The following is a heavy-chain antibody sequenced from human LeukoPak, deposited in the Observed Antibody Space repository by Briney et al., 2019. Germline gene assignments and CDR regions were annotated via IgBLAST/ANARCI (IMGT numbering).Heavy chain of an antibody. CDR3: ARGISTHWFDP. CDR2: INHSGST. J-gene: IGHJ5*02. D-gene: IGHD3-3*02. CDR1: GGSISSGGHS. V-gene: IGHV4-39*07. Sequence: SETLSLTCTVSGGSISSGGHSWSWIRQPPGEGLEWIGEINHSGSTTYNPSLNSRVTISVDTSKNQISLILNSVTAADTAVYYCARGISTHWFDPWGQGTLVIVSS.